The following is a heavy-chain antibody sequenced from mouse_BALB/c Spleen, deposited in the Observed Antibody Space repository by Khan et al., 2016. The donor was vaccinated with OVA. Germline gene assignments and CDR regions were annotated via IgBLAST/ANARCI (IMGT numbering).Heavy chain of an antibody. V-gene: IGHV14-3*02. CDR1: GFNIKDTY. CDR2: IDPANANT. J-gene: IGHJ2*01. D-gene: IGHD2-2*01. CDR3: ARNDGYDVDY. Sequence: VQLQQPGAELVKPGASVKLSCTASGFNIKDTYIHWVKQRPEQGLEWIGRIDPANANTKYDPKFQDKATITADTSSNTAYLQLNSLTSEDTAVYYCARNDGYDVDYWGQGTTLTVSS.